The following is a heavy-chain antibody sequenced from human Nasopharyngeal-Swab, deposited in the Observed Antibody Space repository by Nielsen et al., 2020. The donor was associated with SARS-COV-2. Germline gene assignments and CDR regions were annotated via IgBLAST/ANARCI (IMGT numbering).Heavy chain of an antibody. CDR3: VRASTRIPNAFDI. CDR1: GGSISSGSYH. D-gene: IGHD2-21*01. V-gene: IGHV4-61*02. CDR2: IYTSGST. Sequence: SETLSLTCTVSGGSISSGSYHWSWIRQPAGKGLEWIGRIYTSGSTNYNPSLKSRVTISVDTSKNQFSLKLSSVTAADTAVYYCVRASTRIPNAFDIWGQGTMVTVS. J-gene: IGHJ3*02.